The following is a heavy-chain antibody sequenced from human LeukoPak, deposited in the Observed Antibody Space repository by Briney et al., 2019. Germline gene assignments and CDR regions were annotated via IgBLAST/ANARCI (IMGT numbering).Heavy chain of an antibody. V-gene: IGHV4-59*02. CDR2: IYYSGTT. CDR3: ARGLTIVGSTSFHF. D-gene: IGHD1-26*01. CDR1: GGSVSSDY. Sequence: SETLSLTCTVSGGSVSSDYWSWIRQPPGKGLEWIGYIYYSGTTNYSPTLKSRVTISVDTSKNQFSLKLSSVTAADTAVYYCARGLTIVGSTSFHFWGQGALVTVSS. J-gene: IGHJ4*02.